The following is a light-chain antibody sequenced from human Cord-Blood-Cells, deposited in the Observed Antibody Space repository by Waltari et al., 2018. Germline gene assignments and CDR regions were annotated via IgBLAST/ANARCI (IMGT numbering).Light chain of an antibody. J-gene: IGLJ1*01. V-gene: IGLV2-14*01. CDR2: DVS. CDR3: SSYTSSSTLV. Sequence: QSALTQPASVSGSPGQSITTSCTGTSSDCGGYNYVSWYQQHPGKAPKLMIYDVSNRPSGVSNRFSGSKSGNTASLTISGLQAEDEADYYCSSYTSSSTLVFGTGTKVTVL. CDR1: SSDCGGYNY.